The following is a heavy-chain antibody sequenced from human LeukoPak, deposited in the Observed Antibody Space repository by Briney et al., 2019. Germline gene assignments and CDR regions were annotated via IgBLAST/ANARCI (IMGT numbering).Heavy chain of an antibody. CDR1: GYTFTSYY. V-gene: IGHV1-46*01. D-gene: IGHD1-7*01. J-gene: IGHJ5*02. CDR2: INPSGGST. Sequence: ASVKVSCKASGYTFTSYYMHWVRQAPGQGLEWMGIINPSGGSTSYAQKFQGRVTMTRDMSTSTVYMELSSLRSEDTAVYYCAGRTYNWNYGRGVWFYPWGQGALVTVSS. CDR3: AGRTYNWNYGRGVWFYP.